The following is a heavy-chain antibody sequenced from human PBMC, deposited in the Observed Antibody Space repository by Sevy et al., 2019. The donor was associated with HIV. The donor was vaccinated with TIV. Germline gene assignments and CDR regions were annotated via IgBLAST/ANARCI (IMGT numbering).Heavy chain of an antibody. D-gene: IGHD2-2*01. CDR1: GFTFSNYW. Sequence: GGSLRLSCAGSGFTFSNYWMSWVRQAPGKGLEWVANIKRDGSEKYYVASVKGRLPIPRDNAKTSLYLQMNSLRVEDTAVYYCARDCSSASCLWGMDVWGQGTMVTVSS. CDR3: ARDCSSASCLWGMDV. CDR2: IKRDGSEK. J-gene: IGHJ6*02. V-gene: IGHV3-7*03.